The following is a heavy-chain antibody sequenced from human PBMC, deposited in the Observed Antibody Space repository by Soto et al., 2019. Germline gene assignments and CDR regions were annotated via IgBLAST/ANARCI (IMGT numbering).Heavy chain of an antibody. V-gene: IGHV3-23*01. Sequence: GGSLRLSCAASGFTFSNSPMRWVRQAPGKGLEWVSAISSGGDSTYYADSVKGRFTISRDNSKNTLYLQMNSLRADDTAVYYCAKDLGGGYWGQGTLVTVSS. D-gene: IGHD1-26*01. CDR3: AKDLGGGY. CDR1: GFTFSNSP. CDR2: ISSGGDST. J-gene: IGHJ4*02.